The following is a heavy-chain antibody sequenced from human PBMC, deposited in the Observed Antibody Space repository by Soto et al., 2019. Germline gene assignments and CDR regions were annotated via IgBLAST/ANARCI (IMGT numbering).Heavy chain of an antibody. CDR2: ISSSSSYI. J-gene: IGHJ6*02. CDR3: ARQRLVRLNLNGMDV. Sequence: GGSLRLSCAASGFPFSSYSMNWVRQAPGKGLEWVSSISSSSSYIYYADSVKGRFTISRDNAKNSLYLQMNSLRAEDTAVYYCARQRLVRLNLNGMDVWGQGTTVTVSS. CDR1: GFPFSSYS. V-gene: IGHV3-21*01. D-gene: IGHD6-13*01.